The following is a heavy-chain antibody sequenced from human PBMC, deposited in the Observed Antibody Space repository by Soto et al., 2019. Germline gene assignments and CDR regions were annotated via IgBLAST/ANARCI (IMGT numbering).Heavy chain of an antibody. V-gene: IGHV1-69*01. CDR3: ASLNNWSSGEGRIDV. CDR2: IMPLYAKP. CDR1: GGTFNTYT. Sequence: QVQLVQSGAEVNKPGSSVKVSCKASGGTFNTYTISWVRQVPGQGLEWMGGIMPLYAKPTYAQTFQGRLMIAADEHTNTVDMELSSLRSEDTALYYCASLNNWSSGEGRIDVWGRGTAVSVSS. D-gene: IGHD1-20*01. J-gene: IGHJ6*02.